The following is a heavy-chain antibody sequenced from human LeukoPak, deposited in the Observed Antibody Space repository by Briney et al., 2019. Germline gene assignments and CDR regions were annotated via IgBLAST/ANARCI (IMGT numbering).Heavy chain of an antibody. V-gene: IGHV1-18*01. D-gene: IGHD6-6*01. CDR2: ISAYNGNT. J-gene: IGHJ4*02. Sequence: ASVKVSCKASGYTFTSYGISWVRQAPGQGLEWMGWISAYNGNTNYAQKLQGRATMTTDTSTSTAYMELRSLRSDDTAVYYCARDPSGIAARPVDYWGQGTLVTVSS. CDR3: ARDPSGIAARPVDY. CDR1: GYTFTSYG.